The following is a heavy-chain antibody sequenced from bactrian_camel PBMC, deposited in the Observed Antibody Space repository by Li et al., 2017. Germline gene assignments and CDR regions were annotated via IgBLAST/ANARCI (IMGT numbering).Heavy chain of an antibody. V-gene: IGHV3S42*01. Sequence: DVQLVESGGGSVQAGGSLRLSCTRSEATLGSVGCMGWFRQAPGKEREGIAALDTNDGDRTTYADSVKGRFTISQDNAKNTVYLQMNSLKPEDTAMYYCARVADGGGHCVAAMPPWAKYQGQGTQ. CDR1: EATLGSVG. D-gene: IGHD3*01. J-gene: IGHJ4*01. CDR2: LDTNDGDRT.